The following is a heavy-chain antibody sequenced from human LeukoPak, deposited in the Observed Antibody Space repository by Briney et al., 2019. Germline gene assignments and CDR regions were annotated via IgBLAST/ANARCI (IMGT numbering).Heavy chain of an antibody. CDR3: ARGWVIGSSWYQAVDY. CDR2: INPNSGGT. J-gene: IGHJ4*02. CDR1: GYTFTGYY. V-gene: IGHV1-2*02. D-gene: IGHD6-13*01. Sequence: ASVKVSCKASGYTFTGYYMHWVRQAPGQGLEWMGWINPNSGGTNYAQKFQGRVTMTRDTSISTAYMELSGLRSDDTAVYYCARGWVIGSSWYQAVDYWGQGTLVTVSS.